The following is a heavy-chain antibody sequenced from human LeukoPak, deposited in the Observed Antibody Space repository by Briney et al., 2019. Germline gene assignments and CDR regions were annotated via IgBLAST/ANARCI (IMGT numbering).Heavy chain of an antibody. CDR2: INPNTGGT. Sequence: GASVKVSSKASGYTFTGYHIHWVRQAPGQGLEWMGWINPNTGGTNYAQKFQGRVTMTRDTSISTAYIELNRLRSDDTAVYYCARGYCTGDSCSGAWFDPWGRGTLVTVSS. V-gene: IGHV1-2*02. CDR3: ARGYCTGDSCSGAWFDP. J-gene: IGHJ5*02. CDR1: GYTFTGYH. D-gene: IGHD2-15*01.